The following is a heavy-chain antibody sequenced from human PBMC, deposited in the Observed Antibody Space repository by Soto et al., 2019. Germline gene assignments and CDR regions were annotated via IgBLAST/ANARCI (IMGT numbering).Heavy chain of an antibody. CDR2: ISGGGDAT. CDR1: GFTFSGYA. J-gene: IGHJ2*01. V-gene: IGHV3-23*01. CDR3: ARKVSGSTGRPGLWYFDL. D-gene: IGHD3-10*01. Sequence: EVQLLDSGGGLVQPGGSLRLSCAASGFTFSGYALTWVRQAPGKGLEWVSAISGGGDATFYADSVKGRFTISRDNSKNTLYLQMNTLRAEDTAVYYCARKVSGSTGRPGLWYFDLWGRGTLVTVSS.